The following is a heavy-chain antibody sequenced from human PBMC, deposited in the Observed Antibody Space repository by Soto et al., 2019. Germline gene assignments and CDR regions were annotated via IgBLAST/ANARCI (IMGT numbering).Heavy chain of an antibody. J-gene: IGHJ5*02. D-gene: IGHD6-13*01. V-gene: IGHV4-59*01. CDR3: ARGPDGHSSSGNRYGSWFDP. CDR1: GGSISSYY. CDR2: IYYSGST. Sequence: PSETLSLTCTVSGGSISSYYWSWIRQPPGKGLEWIGYIYYSGSTNYNPSLKSRVTISVDTSKDQFSLKLSSVTAADPAAYYCARGPDGHSSSGNRYGSWFDPWGRGTLVTVS.